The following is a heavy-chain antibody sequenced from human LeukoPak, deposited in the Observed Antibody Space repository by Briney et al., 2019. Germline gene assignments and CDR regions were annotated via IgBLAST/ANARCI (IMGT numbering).Heavy chain of an antibody. D-gene: IGHD4-11*01. J-gene: IGHJ4*02. V-gene: IGHV3-48*01. Sequence: SGGSLRLSCAASGFTFSSYSMNWVRQAPGKGLEWVSYISSSSSTIYYADSVKGRFTISRDNAKNSLYLQMNSLRAEDTAVYYCARTLVTTGFDYWGQGTLVTVAS. CDR1: GFTFSSYS. CDR2: ISSSSSTI. CDR3: ARTLVTTGFDY.